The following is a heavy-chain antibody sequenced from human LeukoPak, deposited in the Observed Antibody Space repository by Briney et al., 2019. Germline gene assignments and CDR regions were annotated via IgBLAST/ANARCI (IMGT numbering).Heavy chain of an antibody. Sequence: SETLSLTCTVSGGSINTPNYYWGWIRQSPGKGLEWIGLLNYSGTTYYNPSFKSRVSISIDRSRTQFSLKLSSVTAADTAVYYCARAVPFDPWGQGTLVTVSS. V-gene: IGHV4-39*07. J-gene: IGHJ5*02. CDR1: GGSINTPNYY. CDR2: LNYSGTT. D-gene: IGHD2-2*01. CDR3: ARAVPFDP.